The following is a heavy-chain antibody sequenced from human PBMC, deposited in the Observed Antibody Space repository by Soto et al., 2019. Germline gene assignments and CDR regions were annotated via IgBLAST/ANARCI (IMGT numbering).Heavy chain of an antibody. CDR1: GFTFSSYS. CDR3: ARDGSYEYFSGGSCYVGCDWYFDL. D-gene: IGHD2-15*01. V-gene: IGHV3-48*01. CDR2: ISSSSSTI. J-gene: IGHJ2*01. Sequence: EVQLVESGGGLVQPGGSLRLSCAASGFTFSSYSMNWVRQAPGKGLEWVSYISSSSSTIYYADSVKGRFTISRDNAKNSLSLQMTSLRAEDTAMYYCARDGSYEYFSGGSCYVGCDWYFDLWGRGTLVTVSS.